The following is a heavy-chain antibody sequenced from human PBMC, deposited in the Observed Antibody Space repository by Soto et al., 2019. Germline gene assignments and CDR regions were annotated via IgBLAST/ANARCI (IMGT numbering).Heavy chain of an antibody. D-gene: IGHD1-26*01. CDR1: GFTFSNYA. V-gene: IGHV3-23*01. CDR3: TRVLLGGYYGSDFDF. Sequence: EVQLLESGGGLVQPGGSLRLSCAASGFTFSNYAMTWVRQAPGKGLEWLSGISGSGSSFIYYADSVKGRFTISRDNAKNSLYLQMNSLRADDTAIYYCTRVLLGGYYGSDFDFWGQGTQVTVSS. CDR2: ISGSGSSFI. J-gene: IGHJ4*02.